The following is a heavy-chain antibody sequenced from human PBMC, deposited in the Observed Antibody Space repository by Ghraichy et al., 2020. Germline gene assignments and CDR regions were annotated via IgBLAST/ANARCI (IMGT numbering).Heavy chain of an antibody. D-gene: IGHD1-7*01. J-gene: IGHJ4*02. Sequence: VGSQRLSCAASGFTFSSYAMHWVRQAPGKGLEWVAVISYDGSNKYYADSVKGRFTISRDNSKNTLYLQMNSLRAEDTAVYYCARAPRFITETTGTPDYWGQGTLVTVSS. V-gene: IGHV3-30-3*01. CDR2: ISYDGSNK. CDR3: ARAPRFITETTGTPDY. CDR1: GFTFSSYA.